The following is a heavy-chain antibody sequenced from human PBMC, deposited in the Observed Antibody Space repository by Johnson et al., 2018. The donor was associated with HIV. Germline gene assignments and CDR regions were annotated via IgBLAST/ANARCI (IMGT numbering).Heavy chain of an antibody. CDR3: AREVKRYAFDI. CDR1: GFTFSSYA. CDR2: ISYDGSNK. J-gene: IGHJ3*02. Sequence: VQLVESGGGLVQPGGSLRLSCEAFGFTFSSYAMHWVRQAPGKGLEWVAVISYDGSNKYYADSVKGRFTISRDNSKNTLYLKMNSLRAEDTAVYYCAREVKRYAFDIWGQGTMVTVSS. V-gene: IGHV3-30*04.